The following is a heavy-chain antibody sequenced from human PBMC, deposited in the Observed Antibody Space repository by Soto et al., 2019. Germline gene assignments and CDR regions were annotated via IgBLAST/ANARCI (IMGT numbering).Heavy chain of an antibody. V-gene: IGHV1-18*01. CDR2: ISAYNGNT. CDR3: ARVLENRPPHYSSGRGLGW. CDR1: GYTFTSYG. D-gene: IGHD6-19*01. J-gene: IGHJ4*02. Sequence: QVQLVQSGAEVKKPGASVKVSCKASGYTFTSYGISWVRQAPGQGLEWMGWISAYNGNTNYAQKLQGRVTMTTDTPTSTAYMELRSLRSDDTAVYYCARVLENRPPHYSSGRGLGWWGQGTLVTVSS.